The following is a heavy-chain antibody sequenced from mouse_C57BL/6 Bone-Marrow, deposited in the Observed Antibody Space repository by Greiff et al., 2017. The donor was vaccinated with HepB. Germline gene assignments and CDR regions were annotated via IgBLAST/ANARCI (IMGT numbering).Heavy chain of an antibody. CDR1: GYTFTDYY. Sequence: EVKLMESGPVLVKPGASVKMSCKASGYTFTDYYMNWVKQSHGKSLEWIGVINPYNGGTSYNQKFKGKATLTVDKSSSTAYMELNSLTSEDSAVYYCARRAVPYFDYWGQGTTLTVSA. V-gene: IGHV1-19*01. J-gene: IGHJ2*01. CDR3: ARRAVPYFDY. D-gene: IGHD1-1*01. CDR2: INPYNGGT.